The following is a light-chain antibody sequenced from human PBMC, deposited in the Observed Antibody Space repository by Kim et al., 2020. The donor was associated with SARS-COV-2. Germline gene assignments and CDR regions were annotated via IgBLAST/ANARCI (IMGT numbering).Light chain of an antibody. CDR3: QQYYNWPLT. Sequence: EIVLTQSLGTLSLSPGERATLSCRASQSVRSSNLAWYQQKPGQAPRLLIYGTFTRATDIPARFSGSGSGTEFILTISSLQSEDFAVYYCQQYYNWPLTFGGGTKVDIK. CDR1: QSVRSSN. CDR2: GTF. V-gene: IGKV3-15*01. J-gene: IGKJ4*01.